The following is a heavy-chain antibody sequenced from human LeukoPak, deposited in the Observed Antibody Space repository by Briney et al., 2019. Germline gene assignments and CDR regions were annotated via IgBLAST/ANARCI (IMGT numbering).Heavy chain of an antibody. V-gene: IGHV4-61*08. Sequence: SQTLSLTCSVSRDSISSGEYYWSWIRQPPGKGLEWIGYVFDSGGTNYNPSLKSRVTISVDTSKKQFSLKLSSVTAADTAVYYCARGYSSSWNYFDYWGQGTLVTVSS. J-gene: IGHJ4*02. CDR2: VFDSGGT. CDR1: RDSISSGEYY. D-gene: IGHD6-13*01. CDR3: ARGYSSSWNYFDY.